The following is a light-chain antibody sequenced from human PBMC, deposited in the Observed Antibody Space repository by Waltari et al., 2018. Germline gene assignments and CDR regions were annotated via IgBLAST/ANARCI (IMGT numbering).Light chain of an antibody. Sequence: QSALTQPASVSGSPGQSVTIFCAGTSNDVGGYNSVSWYQEHPGQAPRVIIYDVSDRPSGVSGRFSGSKSGKTASLTISGLQAEDEADYYCSSQSSNDVVLFGGGTKLTVL. J-gene: IGLJ2*01. V-gene: IGLV2-14*01. CDR2: DVS. CDR3: SSQSSNDVVL. CDR1: SNDVGGYNS.